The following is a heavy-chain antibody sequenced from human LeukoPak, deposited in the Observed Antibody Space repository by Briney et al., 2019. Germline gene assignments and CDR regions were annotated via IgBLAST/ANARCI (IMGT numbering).Heavy chain of an antibody. CDR3: ARSYYYEKGYYYGMDV. CDR2: IYPGDSDT. Sequence: GESLKISCKGSGYGFTSYWIGWVRQMPGKGLEWMGIIYPGDSDTRYSPSFQGRVTISADKSISTAYLQWSSLKASDTAMYYCARSYYYEKGYYYGMDVWGQGTTVTVSS. V-gene: IGHV5-51*01. CDR1: GYGFTSYW. J-gene: IGHJ6*02. D-gene: IGHD3-22*01.